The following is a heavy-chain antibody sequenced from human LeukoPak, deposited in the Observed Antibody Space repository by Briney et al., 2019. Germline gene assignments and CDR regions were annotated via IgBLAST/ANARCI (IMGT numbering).Heavy chain of an antibody. Sequence: PGGSLRLSCAASGFTFSSYGMHWVRQAPGKGLEWVAVIWYDGSNKYYADSVKGRFTISRDNSKKTLYLQMNSVRAEDTAVSYCARDHSSGWYSEYFDYWGQGTLVTVSS. J-gene: IGHJ4*02. CDR1: GFTFSSYG. D-gene: IGHD6-13*01. CDR3: ARDHSSGWYSEYFDY. V-gene: IGHV3-33*01. CDR2: IWYDGSNK.